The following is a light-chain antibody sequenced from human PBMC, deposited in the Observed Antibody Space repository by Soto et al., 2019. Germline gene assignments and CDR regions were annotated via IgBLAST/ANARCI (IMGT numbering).Light chain of an antibody. CDR3: SSYTSGSTLVV. Sequence: QSALTQPASVSGSPGQSITISCTGTSSDVGGYNYVSWYQQHPGKAPKVMIYDVSNRPSGVSNRFSGSKSGNTTSLTTSGLQAYDEADYYCSSYTSGSTLVVFGGGTKVTVL. CDR1: SSDVGGYNY. J-gene: IGLJ2*01. CDR2: DVS. V-gene: IGLV2-14*01.